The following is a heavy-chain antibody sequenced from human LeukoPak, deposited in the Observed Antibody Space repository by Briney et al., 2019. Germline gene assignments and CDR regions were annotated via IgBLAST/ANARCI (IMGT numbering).Heavy chain of an antibody. CDR1: GFTFSNYD. V-gene: IGHV3-23*01. CDR3: AKGSDYYGSDLDY. Sequence: GGSLRLSCAASGFTFSNYDMNWVRQAPGKGLDWVSAIRAGGENTFYADSVKGRFTISRDNAKNSLYLQMNSLRAEDTALYYCAKGSDYYGSDLDYWGQGTLVTVSS. CDR2: IRAGGENT. J-gene: IGHJ4*02. D-gene: IGHD3-10*01.